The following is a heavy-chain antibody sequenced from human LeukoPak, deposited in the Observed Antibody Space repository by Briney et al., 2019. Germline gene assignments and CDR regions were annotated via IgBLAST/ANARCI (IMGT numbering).Heavy chain of an antibody. CDR1: GFTFSSYG. Sequence: PGRSLRLSCAASGFTFSSYGMHWVRQAPGKGLEWVAVISYDGSNKYYADSVKGRFAIFRDNSKNTVYLQMNSLAVEDTALYYCARGHGDYVPGNYLDYWGQGALVTVSS. J-gene: IGHJ4*02. CDR2: ISYDGSNK. CDR3: ARGHGDYVPGNYLDY. V-gene: IGHV3-30*03. D-gene: IGHD4-17*01.